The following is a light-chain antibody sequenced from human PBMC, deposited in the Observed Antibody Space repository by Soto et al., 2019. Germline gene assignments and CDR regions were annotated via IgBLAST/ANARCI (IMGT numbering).Light chain of an antibody. Sequence: EIVLTQSPGTLSLSPGEGATLSCRASQSISSNFLAWYQQKRGQAPRLLIHGASNRATGIPDRFSGSGSGTDFTLTIPRLEPEDFAGYYCQQYGGSPRTFGQGTKVEVK. CDR1: QSISSNF. CDR2: GAS. J-gene: IGKJ1*01. CDR3: QQYGGSPRT. V-gene: IGKV3-20*01.